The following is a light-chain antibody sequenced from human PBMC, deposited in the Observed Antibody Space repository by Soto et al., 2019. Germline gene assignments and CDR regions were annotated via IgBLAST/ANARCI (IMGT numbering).Light chain of an antibody. Sequence: QSALTQPASVSGSPGQSITISCTGTSSNVGRYKLVSWYQQHPGKAPKLMIFEVNKRHSGVSNRFSGSKSGNTASLTISGLKVEDEADYYCCSSGGSPTYVFGTGTKLTVL. V-gene: IGLV2-23*02. CDR1: SSNVGRYKL. J-gene: IGLJ1*01. CDR3: CSSGGSPTYV. CDR2: EVN.